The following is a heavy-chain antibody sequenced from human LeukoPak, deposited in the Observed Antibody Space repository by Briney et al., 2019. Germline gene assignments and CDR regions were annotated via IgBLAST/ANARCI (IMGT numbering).Heavy chain of an antibody. CDR3: ARTLAARHTSGYIDY. D-gene: IGHD3-22*01. Sequence: GGSLRLSCAASGFTFSSYWMSWVRQAPGKGLEWVANIKEDGSEKYYVDSVKGRFTISRDNGKNSLYLQMNSLRAEDTPVYYCARTLAARHTSGYIDYWGQGTLVTVSS. V-gene: IGHV3-7*01. CDR1: GFTFSSYW. CDR2: IKEDGSEK. J-gene: IGHJ4*02.